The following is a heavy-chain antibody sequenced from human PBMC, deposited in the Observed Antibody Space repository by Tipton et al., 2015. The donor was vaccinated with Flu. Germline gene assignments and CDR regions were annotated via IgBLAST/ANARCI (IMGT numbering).Heavy chain of an antibody. CDR3: ARTRRSDFYGGDAFDI. CDR1: GGSINSVSHY. J-gene: IGHJ3*02. CDR2: VHASGST. D-gene: IGHD3-3*01. Sequence: TLSLTCTVSGGSINSVSHYWSWIRQPAGKGLEWIGRVHASGSTDYNPSLKSRVTISADMSKNQFSLKLSSVTATDTAVYYCARTRRSDFYGGDAFDIWGQGTMVTVSS. V-gene: IGHV4-61*02.